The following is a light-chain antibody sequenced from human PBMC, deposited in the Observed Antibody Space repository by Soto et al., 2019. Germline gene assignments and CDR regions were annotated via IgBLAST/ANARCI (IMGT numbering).Light chain of an antibody. CDR3: QQYDSSPRT. J-gene: IGKJ1*01. Sequence: VMTQAPATLSVSPGERHTLSCRASQSVSSYLAWYKQKPGQXPRXXIYGPSSRATGIPDRFSGSGSGTDFTLTINRLQPEDFAVYYCQQYDSSPRTFGQGTKGDIK. CDR1: QSVSSY. V-gene: IGKV3-20*01. CDR2: GPS.